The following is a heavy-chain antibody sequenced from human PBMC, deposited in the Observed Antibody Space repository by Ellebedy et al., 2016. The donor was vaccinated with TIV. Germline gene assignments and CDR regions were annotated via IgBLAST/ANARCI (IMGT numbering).Heavy chain of an antibody. CDR1: GGTFSSYA. Sequence: SVKVSXXASGGTFSSYAISWVRQAPGQGLEWMGGIIPIFGTANYAQKFQGRVTITADESTSTAYMELNSLRAEDTAVYYCAKDYYDSSGYLLDYWGQGTLVTVSS. J-gene: IGHJ4*02. CDR3: AKDYYDSSGYLLDY. D-gene: IGHD3-22*01. V-gene: IGHV1-69*13. CDR2: IIPIFGTA.